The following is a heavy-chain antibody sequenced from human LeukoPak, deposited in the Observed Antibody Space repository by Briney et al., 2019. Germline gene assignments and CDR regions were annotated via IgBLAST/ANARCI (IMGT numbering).Heavy chain of an antibody. CDR1: GGSFSGYY. Sequence: SETPSLTCAVYGGSFSGYYWSWIRQPPGKGLEWIGEINHSGSTNYNPSLKSRVTISVDTSKNQFSLKLSSVTAADTAVYYCARRVGGSDYVWGSYRNKKSFDYWGQGTLVTVSS. J-gene: IGHJ4*02. D-gene: IGHD3-16*02. CDR2: INHSGST. V-gene: IGHV4-34*01. CDR3: ARRVGGSDYVWGSYRNKKSFDY.